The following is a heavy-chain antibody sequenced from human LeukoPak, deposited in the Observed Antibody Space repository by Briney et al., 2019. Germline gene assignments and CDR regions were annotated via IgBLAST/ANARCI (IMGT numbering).Heavy chain of an antibody. Sequence: GGSLRLSCAASGFTLRSYDMSWVRQAPGKGLEWVAATSGSGVNSYYADSVRGRFAISRDNSQNTLYLQMDSLRAEDTALYYCAKEYSGYDFDYWGQGTLATVSS. V-gene: IGHV3-23*01. CDR1: GFTLRSYD. CDR2: TSGSGVNS. D-gene: IGHD5-12*01. CDR3: AKEYSGYDFDY. J-gene: IGHJ4*02.